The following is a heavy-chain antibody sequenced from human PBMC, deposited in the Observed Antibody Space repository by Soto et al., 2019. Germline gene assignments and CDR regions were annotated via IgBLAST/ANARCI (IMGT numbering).Heavy chain of an antibody. CDR3: ARVPPNAEYFQH. Sequence: QVQLVQCGAEVKKPGASVKVSCKASGYTFTIYGLSWVRQAPGQGLEWMGGISAYNGNTNYSQKLQGRVTMTTDTDTSTAYVELRSLRSDDTAVYYCARVPPNAEYFQHWGQGTLVTVSS. V-gene: IGHV1-18*01. CDR1: GYTFTIYG. CDR2: ISAYNGNT. J-gene: IGHJ1*01.